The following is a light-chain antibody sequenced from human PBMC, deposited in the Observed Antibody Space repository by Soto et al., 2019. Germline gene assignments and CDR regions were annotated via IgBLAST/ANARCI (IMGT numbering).Light chain of an antibody. CDR3: QQYEKLPFT. CDR1: QDIHKY. Sequence: DIQMTQSPSSLSASVGDRVTITCQASQDIHKYLHWYQQKPGRAPKRLIYDASTLDRGVPSRFSGSGSGTDFSFTIITLQPEDFGTYFCQQYEKLPFTFGPGTKVDV. J-gene: IGKJ3*01. V-gene: IGKV1-33*01. CDR2: DAS.